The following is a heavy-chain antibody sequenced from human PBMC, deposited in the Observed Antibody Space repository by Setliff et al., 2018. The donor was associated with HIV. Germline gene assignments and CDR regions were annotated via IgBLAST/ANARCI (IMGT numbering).Heavy chain of an antibody. V-gene: IGHV3-21*01. Sequence: PGGSLRLSCAASGFTFSSYSMNWVRQAPGKGLEWVSSISSSSSYIYYADSVKGRFTISRDNAKNSLYLQMNSLRAEDTAVYYCARGLYYYDSSGQIFQHWGQGTLVTVSS. J-gene: IGHJ1*01. CDR2: ISSSSSYI. D-gene: IGHD3-22*01. CDR3: ARGLYYYDSSGQIFQH. CDR1: GFTFSSYS.